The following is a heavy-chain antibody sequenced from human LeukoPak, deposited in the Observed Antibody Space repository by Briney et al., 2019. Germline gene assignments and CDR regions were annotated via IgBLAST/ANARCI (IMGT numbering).Heavy chain of an antibody. CDR1: GGSFSGYY. Sequence: SETLSLTCAVYGGSFSGYYWCWIRQPPGKGLEWIGEINHSGSTNYNPSLKSRVTISVDTSKNQFSLKLSSVTAADTAVYYCARVQTYYDFWSGSSILYYFDYWGQGTLVTVSS. CDR2: INHSGST. V-gene: IGHV4-34*01. J-gene: IGHJ4*02. CDR3: ARVQTYYDFWSGSSILYYFDY. D-gene: IGHD3-3*01.